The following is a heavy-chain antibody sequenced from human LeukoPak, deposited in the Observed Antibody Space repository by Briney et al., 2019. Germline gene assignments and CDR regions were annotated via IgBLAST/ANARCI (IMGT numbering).Heavy chain of an antibody. V-gene: IGHV3-53*04. D-gene: IGHD1-7*01. CDR1: GFTVGSNY. Sequence: GGSLRLSCAASGFTVGSNYMSWVRQAPGKGLEWVSVIYSGDSTYYADSVRGRFTISRHNFKNTLYLQMNSLRAEDTAVYYCARVGKWNYAFEYWGQGTLVTVSS. CDR3: ARVGKWNYAFEY. CDR2: IYSGDST. J-gene: IGHJ4*02.